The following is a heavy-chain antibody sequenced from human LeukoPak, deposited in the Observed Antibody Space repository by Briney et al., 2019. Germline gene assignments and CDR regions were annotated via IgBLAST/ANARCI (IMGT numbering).Heavy chain of an antibody. D-gene: IGHD2-15*01. CDR1: GFTFSNAW. V-gene: IGHV3-15*01. J-gene: IGHJ4*02. CDR2: IKSKTDGGTT. Sequence: GGSLRLSCAASGFTFSNAWMSWVRKAPGKGLEWVGRIKSKTDGGTTDYAAPVKGRFTISRDDPKNTLYLQMNSLKTEDAAVYYCTTVYCSGGSCYSGDYWGQGTLVTVSS. CDR3: TTVYCSGGSCYSGDY.